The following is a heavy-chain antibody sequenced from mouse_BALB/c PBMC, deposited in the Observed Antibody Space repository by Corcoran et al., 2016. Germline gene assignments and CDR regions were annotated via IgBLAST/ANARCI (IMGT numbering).Heavy chain of an antibody. Sequence: QVTLKESGPGILQPSQTLSLTCSFSGFSLSTSGMGVSWIRQPSGKGLEWLAHIYWDDDKRYNPSLKSRLTISKDTSSNQVFLKITSVDTADTATYYCARREGLGPLAYWGQGTLVTVSA. CDR3: ARREGLGPLAY. D-gene: IGHD4-1*01. V-gene: IGHV8-12*01. J-gene: IGHJ3*01. CDR2: IYWDDDK. CDR1: GFSLSTSGMG.